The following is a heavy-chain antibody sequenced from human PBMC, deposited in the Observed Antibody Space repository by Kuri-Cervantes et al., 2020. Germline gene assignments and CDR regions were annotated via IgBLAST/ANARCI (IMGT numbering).Heavy chain of an antibody. Sequence: GESLKISCAASGFTFDDYAMHWVRQAPGKGLEWVSLISWDGGSTYYADSVKGRFTISRDNSKNSLYLQMNSLRAEDTALYYCAKVGGGAAGGPFDYWGQGTLVTVSS. CDR1: GFTFDDYA. CDR3: AKVGGGAAGGPFDY. D-gene: IGHD2-15*01. V-gene: IGHV3-43D*04. CDR2: ISWDGGST. J-gene: IGHJ4*02.